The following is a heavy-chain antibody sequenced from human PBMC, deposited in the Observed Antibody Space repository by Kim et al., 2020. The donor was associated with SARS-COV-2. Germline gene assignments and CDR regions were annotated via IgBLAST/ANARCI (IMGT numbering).Heavy chain of an antibody. CDR2: IKQDGSET. J-gene: IGHJ4*02. CDR1: GFTFSNSW. V-gene: IGHV3-7*03. Sequence: GGSLRLSCAVSGFTFSNSWMSWVRQAPGKGLEWVANIKQDGSETYYVDSVRGRFTISRDNAKSSLYLQMNSLRVEDTAVYYCARGRVDYWGRGTLVTVSS. CDR3: ARGRVDY.